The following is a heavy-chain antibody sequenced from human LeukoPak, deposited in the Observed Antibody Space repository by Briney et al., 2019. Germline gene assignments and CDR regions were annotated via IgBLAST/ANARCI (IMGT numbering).Heavy chain of an antibody. Sequence: GESLKISCKGSGYSFTSYWIGWVRQMPGKGLEWMGIIYSGDSDTRYSPSFQGQVTISADKSISTAYLQWSSLKASDTAMYYCARATHYYGSSGLLDYWGQGTLVTVSS. CDR3: ARATHYYGSSGLLDY. CDR2: IYSGDSDT. J-gene: IGHJ4*02. V-gene: IGHV5-51*01. D-gene: IGHD3-22*01. CDR1: GYSFTSYW.